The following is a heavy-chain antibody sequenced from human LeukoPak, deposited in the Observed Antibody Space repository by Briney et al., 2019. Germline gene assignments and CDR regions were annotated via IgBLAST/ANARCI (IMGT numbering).Heavy chain of an antibody. V-gene: IGHV4-39*07. D-gene: IGHD6-25*01. CDR3: ARDLGSAQPGF. CDR2: IYYSGST. Sequence: PSETLSLTCTVSGGSISSSSYYWGWIRQPPGKGLEWIGSIYYSGSTYYNPSLKSRVTVSVDTSKNQFSLKLSSVTAADTAVYYCARDLGSAQPGFWGQGTLVTVSS. J-gene: IGHJ4*02. CDR1: GGSISSSSYY.